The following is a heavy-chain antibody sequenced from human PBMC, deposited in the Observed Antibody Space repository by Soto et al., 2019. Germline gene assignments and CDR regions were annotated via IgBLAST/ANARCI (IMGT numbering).Heavy chain of an antibody. CDR1: GYTFTSYG. V-gene: IGHV1-18*04. D-gene: IGHD3-3*01. Sequence: ASVKVSCKASGYTFTSYGISWVRQASGQGLEWMGWISAYNGNTNYAQKLQGRVTMTTDTSTSTAYMELRSLRSDDTAVYYCARVYYDFWSGYGAEYYGMDVWGQGTTVTVSS. CDR2: ISAYNGNT. CDR3: ARVYYDFWSGYGAEYYGMDV. J-gene: IGHJ6*01.